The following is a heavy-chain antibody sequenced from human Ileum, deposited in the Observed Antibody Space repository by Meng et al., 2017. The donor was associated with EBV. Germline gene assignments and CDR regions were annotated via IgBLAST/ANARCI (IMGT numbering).Heavy chain of an antibody. V-gene: IGHV4-34*01. CDR1: GGSFNDYY. CDR3: ARYGRCNGNSFYCFDP. Sequence: HARLRQWGTGLLKPSATLSLTCAVYGGSFNDYYWTWLRQPPGKGLGWIGEIDQSGYTKFNPSLSSRATISRDTSNNQFSLRLNSVTAADTALYYCARYGRCNGNSFYCFDPWGQGTLVTVSS. D-gene: IGHD4-23*01. J-gene: IGHJ5*02. CDR2: IDQSGYT.